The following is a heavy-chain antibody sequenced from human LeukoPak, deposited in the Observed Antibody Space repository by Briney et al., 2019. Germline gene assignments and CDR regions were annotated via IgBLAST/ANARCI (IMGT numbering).Heavy chain of an antibody. J-gene: IGHJ3*02. D-gene: IGHD1-26*01. CDR2: FDPEDGET. V-gene: IGHV1-24*01. CDR3: ARAGWWELPRSAFDI. Sequence: ASVKVSCKVSGYTLTELSMHWVRQAPGKGLEWMGGFDPEDGETIYAQKFQGRVTMTEDTSTDTAYMELRSLRSDDTAVYYCARAGWWELPRSAFDIWGQGTMVTVSS. CDR1: GYTLTELS.